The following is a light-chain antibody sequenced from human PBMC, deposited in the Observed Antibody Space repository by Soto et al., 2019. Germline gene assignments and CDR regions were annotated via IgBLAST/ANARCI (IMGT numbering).Light chain of an antibody. CDR2: LAS. CDR1: QSISNW. Sequence: DIQVTQSPSTLSASVGDRVTITCRASQSISNWLAWYQQKPGKAPKLLIYLASSLQSGVPSRFSGSGSGTDFTLTISSLQPDDIATYYCQQYSTFWTFGQGTKVDIK. V-gene: IGKV1-5*03. J-gene: IGKJ1*01. CDR3: QQYSTFWT.